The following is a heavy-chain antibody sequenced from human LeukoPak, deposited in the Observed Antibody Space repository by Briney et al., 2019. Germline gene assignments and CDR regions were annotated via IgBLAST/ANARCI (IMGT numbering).Heavy chain of an antibody. V-gene: IGHV3-7*05. CDR3: AANGGPFDF. J-gene: IGHJ4*02. CDR2: IKQEGSEK. Sequence: GGSLRLSCAASGFTFRNYWMSWVRQAPGKGLEFVANIKQEGSEKYYVDSVKGRFTISRDNAKNSLYLQMNGLRAEDTAVYYCAANGGPFDFWGQGTLVTVSS. CDR1: GFTFRNYW. D-gene: IGHD4-23*01.